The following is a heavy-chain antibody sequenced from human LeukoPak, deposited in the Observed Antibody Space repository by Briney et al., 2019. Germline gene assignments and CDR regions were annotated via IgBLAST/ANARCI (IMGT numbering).Heavy chain of an antibody. CDR2: INTDGTST. Sequence: PGGSLRLSCAASGFTFSSYWMHWVRQAPGKGLVCVSRINTDGTSTSYADSVKGRFTISRDNAKNTLYLQMNSLRAEDTAVYYCASAPAFVVPAAPKRRVVPQPWLTDYYYYMDVWGKGTTVTVSS. V-gene: IGHV3-74*01. D-gene: IGHD2-2*01. J-gene: IGHJ6*03. CDR1: GFTFSSYW. CDR3: ASAPAFVVPAAPKRRVVPQPWLTDYYYYMDV.